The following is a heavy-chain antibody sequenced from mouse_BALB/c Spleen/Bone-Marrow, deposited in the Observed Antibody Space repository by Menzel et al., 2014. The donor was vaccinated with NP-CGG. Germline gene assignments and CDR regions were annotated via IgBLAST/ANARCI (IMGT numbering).Heavy chain of an antibody. CDR2: LCGAGST. J-gene: IGHJ1*01. Sequence: VQLQESGPGLVAPSQSLSITCTVSGFSLTSYGVSWVRQPPGKGLEWLGVLCGAGSTNYHSVLIPRLRISMDNSKSQVFLKLNSLQTNDTATYYCAKQGLPDWYFDVWGAGTTVTVSS. D-gene: IGHD3-1*01. CDR1: GFSLTSYG. CDR3: AKQGLPDWYFDV. V-gene: IGHV2-3*01.